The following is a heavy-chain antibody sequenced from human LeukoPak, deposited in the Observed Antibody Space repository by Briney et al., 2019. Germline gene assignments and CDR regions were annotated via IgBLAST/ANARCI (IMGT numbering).Heavy chain of an antibody. CDR3: ARAFSGTTDY. CDR2: ISAYNGNT. CDR1: GYTFTSYG. Sequence: ASVTVSFKSSGYTFTSYGISWVRQPPGQGLEWMGWISAYNGNTNYAQKLQGRVTMTTDTSTSTAYMELRSLRSDDTAVYYCARAFSGTTDYWGQGTLVTVSS. D-gene: IGHD1-1*01. J-gene: IGHJ4*02. V-gene: IGHV1-18*01.